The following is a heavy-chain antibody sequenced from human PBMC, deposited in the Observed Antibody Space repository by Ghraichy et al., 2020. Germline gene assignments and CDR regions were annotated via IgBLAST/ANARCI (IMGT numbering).Heavy chain of an antibody. CDR2: FDPEDGET. Sequence: ASVKVSCKVSGYTLTELSMHWVRQAPGKGLEWMGGFDPEDGETIYAQKFQGRVTMTEDTSTDTAYMELSSLRSEDTAVYYCATKSGSGSYPYYYYGMDVWGQGTTVTVSS. V-gene: IGHV1-24*01. J-gene: IGHJ6*02. D-gene: IGHD1-26*01. CDR1: GYTLTELS. CDR3: ATKSGSGSYPYYYYGMDV.